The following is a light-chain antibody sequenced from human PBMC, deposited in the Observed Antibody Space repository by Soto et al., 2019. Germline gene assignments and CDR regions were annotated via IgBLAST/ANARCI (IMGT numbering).Light chain of an antibody. CDR2: AAS. V-gene: IGKV3-11*01. CDR3: QQHHNWPLT. J-gene: IGKJ4*01. CDR1: QSVSSY. Sequence: EIVLTHSPATLSLCPWEVVTLSCRASQSVSSYLLWYQQKPGQPPRLLIYAASNRATGIPGRFSGSGSGTDFTLTISSLEPEDLAVYYCQQHHNWPLTFGGGTKVDIK.